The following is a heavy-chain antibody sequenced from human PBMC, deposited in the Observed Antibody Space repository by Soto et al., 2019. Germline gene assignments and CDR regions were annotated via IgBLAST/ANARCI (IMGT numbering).Heavy chain of an antibody. CDR1: GYTFTSYG. D-gene: IGHD4-4*01. V-gene: IGHV1-18*01. CDR3: ARDQPYSQHAQVFYYYYMDV. CDR2: ISAYNGNT. Sequence: QVQLVQSGAEVKKPGASVKVSCKASGYTFTSYGISWVRQAPGQGLEWMGWISAYNGNTNYAQKLQGRVTMTTDTSTSTAYMELRSLRSDDTAVYYCARDQPYSQHAQVFYYYYMDVWGKGTTVTVSS. J-gene: IGHJ6*03.